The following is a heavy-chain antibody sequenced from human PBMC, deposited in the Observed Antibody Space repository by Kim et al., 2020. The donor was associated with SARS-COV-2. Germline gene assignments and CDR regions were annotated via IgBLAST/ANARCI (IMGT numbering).Heavy chain of an antibody. CDR2: MIPIIGKT. D-gene: IGHD6-19*01. J-gene: IGHJ6*01. CDR1: GCTFTSYA. V-gene: IGHV1-69*10. CDR3: ARRGIAGAGACYYYGMDV. Sequence: SVKVSCKASGCTFTSYAINWVRQAPGQGLEWMGGMIPIIGKTNYAQKFQGRVTITGDKSMSTAYMELSSLRSEDTAVYYCARRGIAGAGACYYYGMDVW.